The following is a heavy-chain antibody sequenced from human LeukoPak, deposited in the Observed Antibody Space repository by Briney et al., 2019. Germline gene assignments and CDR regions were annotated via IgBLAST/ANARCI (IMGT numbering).Heavy chain of an antibody. D-gene: IGHD3-16*01. CDR1: GFTFSSYH. Sequence: GASVKVSCKAFGFTFSSYHIHWVRQAPGQGLEWMGIIKPRDDSTIYAQKFQGRLIMTWDTSTSTAYMELSGLRSDDTALYYCARDFVWAVDYWGQGSLVTVSS. V-gene: IGHV1-46*01. J-gene: IGHJ4*02. CDR3: ARDFVWAVDY. CDR2: IKPRDDST.